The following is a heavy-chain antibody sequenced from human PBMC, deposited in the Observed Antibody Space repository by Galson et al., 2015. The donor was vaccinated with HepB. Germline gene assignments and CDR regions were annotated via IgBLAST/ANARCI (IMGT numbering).Heavy chain of an antibody. D-gene: IGHD2-2*01. CDR1: GGTFSSYA. J-gene: IGHJ3*02. CDR3: ASPPANAPSDAFDI. CDR2: IIPIFGTA. Sequence: SVKVSCKASGGTFSSYAISWVRQAPRQGLEWMGGIIPIFGTANYAQKFQGRVTITADESTSTAYMELSSLRSEDTAAYYCASPPANAPSDAFDIWGQGTMVTVSS. V-gene: IGHV1-69*13.